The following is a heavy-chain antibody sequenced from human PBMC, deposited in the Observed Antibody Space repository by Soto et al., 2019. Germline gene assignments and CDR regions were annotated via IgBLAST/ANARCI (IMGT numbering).Heavy chain of an antibody. V-gene: IGHV1-69*02. Sequence: QVQLVQSGAEVKKPGSSVRVSCKASGDTFSFYSINWVRQAPGLGLEWMGRINPILSMSNYAQRFQGRVTVTADKSTSTAYMELSSLRSEDTAMYYCASSYGSGYRAFDSWGQGALVTVSS. CDR1: GDTFSFYS. CDR3: ASSYGSGYRAFDS. J-gene: IGHJ4*02. CDR2: INPILSMS. D-gene: IGHD3-10*01.